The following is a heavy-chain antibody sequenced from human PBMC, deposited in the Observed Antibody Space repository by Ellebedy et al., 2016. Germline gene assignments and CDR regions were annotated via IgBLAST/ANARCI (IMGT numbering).Heavy chain of an antibody. J-gene: IGHJ4*02. CDR2: INAGNGNT. V-gene: IGHV1-3*01. CDR3: AREVIGADGIQPNYDS. Sequence: ASVKVSCKASGYTFTSYDINWVRQAPGQRLEWMGWINAGNGNTKYSQKFQGRVTITRDTSASTAYMELSSLRSEDTAVYYCAREVIGADGIQPNYDSWGQGSLVTVSS. CDR1: GYTFTSYD. D-gene: IGHD6-13*01.